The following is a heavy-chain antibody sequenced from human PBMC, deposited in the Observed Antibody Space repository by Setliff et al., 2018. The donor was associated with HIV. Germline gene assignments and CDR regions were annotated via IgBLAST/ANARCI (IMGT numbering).Heavy chain of an antibody. J-gene: IGHJ5*02. CDR2: INHSGST. CDR3: ARRGYCSSTSCYTWPRNWFDP. Sequence: PSETLSLTCAVYGGSFSGYYWSWIRQPPGKGLEWIGEINHSGSTNYNPSLKSRVTISVDTSKNQFSLKLSSVTAADTAVYYCARRGYCSSTSCYTWPRNWFDPWGQGTLVTVSS. V-gene: IGHV4-34*01. CDR1: GGSFSGYY. D-gene: IGHD2-2*02.